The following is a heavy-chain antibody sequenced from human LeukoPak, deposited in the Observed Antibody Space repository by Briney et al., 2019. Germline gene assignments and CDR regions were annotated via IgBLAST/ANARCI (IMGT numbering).Heavy chain of an antibody. V-gene: IGHV1-69*01. Sequence: SVKVSCKASGGTFSRYAINWVRQAPGQGLEWMGGIIPIFGTANYAQKFQGRVTITADESTSTAYMELSSLRSKDTAVYYCARSRGSCYSCGDYWGQGTLVTVSS. D-gene: IGHD2-15*01. J-gene: IGHJ4*02. CDR1: GGTFSRYA. CDR3: ARSRGSCYSCGDY. CDR2: IIPIFGTA.